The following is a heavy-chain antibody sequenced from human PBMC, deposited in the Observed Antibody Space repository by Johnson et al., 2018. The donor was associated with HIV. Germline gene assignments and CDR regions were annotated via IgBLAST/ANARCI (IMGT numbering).Heavy chain of an antibody. CDR1: GFRFSTYA. D-gene: IGHD3-16*02. Sequence: QVQLVESGGGVVQPGRSLRLSCAASGFRFSTYALHWVRQTPGKGLEWVALISDDGNNKYYADSVKGRFTISRDNSKNTLYLQMNSLRAEDTALYYCARDRVITFGGVIGRGAFDIWGQGTMVTVSS. V-gene: IGHV3-30-3*01. CDR3: ARDRVITFGGVIGRGAFDI. CDR2: ISDDGNNK. J-gene: IGHJ3*02.